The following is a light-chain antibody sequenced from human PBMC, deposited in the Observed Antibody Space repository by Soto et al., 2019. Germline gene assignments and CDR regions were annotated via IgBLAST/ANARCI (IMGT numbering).Light chain of an antibody. J-gene: IGKJ1*01. Sequence: DILMTQSPSSLYASVGDTFTLTCRASQSISRYLNWYQQKPGKAPKLLIYAASSLLGGVTSRFSGSGSGTDFTLTISSLQPEDFAIYYCQQSYSSPQTVGPGTKVEIK. CDR3: QQSYSSPQT. CDR2: AAS. V-gene: IGKV1-39*01. CDR1: QSISRY.